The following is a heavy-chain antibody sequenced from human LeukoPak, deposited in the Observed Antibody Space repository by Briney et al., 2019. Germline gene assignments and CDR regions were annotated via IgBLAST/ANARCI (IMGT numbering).Heavy chain of an antibody. J-gene: IGHJ4*02. Sequence: GGSLRLSCAASGFTFSSYAMHWVRQAPGKGLEWVAVISYDGSNKYYADSVEGRFTISRDNSKNTLYLQMNSLRAEDTAVYYCAGEAIAVAAGYFDYWGQGTLVTVSS. CDR1: GFTFSSYA. V-gene: IGHV3-30-3*01. CDR3: AGEAIAVAAGYFDY. D-gene: IGHD6-19*01. CDR2: ISYDGSNK.